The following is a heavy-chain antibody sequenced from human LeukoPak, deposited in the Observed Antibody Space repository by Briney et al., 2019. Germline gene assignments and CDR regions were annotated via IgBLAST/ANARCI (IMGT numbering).Heavy chain of an antibody. J-gene: IGHJ4*02. CDR1: GVSITSYSHN. V-gene: IGHV4-39*01. CDR3: ARRYEGSGYAYDY. D-gene: IGHD3-22*01. Sequence: SETLSLTCTVSGVSITSYSHNYDWIRQPPGKGLEWIGGFHFSGAINDNPSLKSRVTIFVDTSKKQISLKLNSVTAADTAVYYCARRYEGSGYAYDYWGQGILVTVSS. CDR2: FHFSGAI.